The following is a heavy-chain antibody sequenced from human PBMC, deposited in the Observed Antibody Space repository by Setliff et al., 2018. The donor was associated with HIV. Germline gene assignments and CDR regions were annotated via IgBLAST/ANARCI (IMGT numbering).Heavy chain of an antibody. Sequence: SETLSLTCTVSGGSISSYYWTWIRQHPGKGLEWIGYIYNTGSTYHSPSLESRVTISIDTSKSQFSLKLSSVTAADTAVYFCARGRGSSSSWPIDYWGQGTLVTVSS. J-gene: IGHJ4*02. V-gene: IGHV4-59*06. CDR1: GGSISSYY. CDR2: IYNTGST. D-gene: IGHD6-13*01. CDR3: ARGRGSSSSWPIDY.